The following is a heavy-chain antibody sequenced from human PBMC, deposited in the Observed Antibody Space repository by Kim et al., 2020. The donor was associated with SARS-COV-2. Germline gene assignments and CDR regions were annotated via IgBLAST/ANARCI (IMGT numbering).Heavy chain of an antibody. Sequence: ASVKVSCKASGYTFTGYYMHWVRQAPGQGLEWMGRINPNSGGTNYAQKFQGRVTMTRDTSISTAYMELSRLRSDDTAVYYCARVGDCSGGSCFFDYWGQGTLVTVSS. CDR2: INPNSGGT. V-gene: IGHV1-2*06. D-gene: IGHD2-15*01. J-gene: IGHJ4*02. CDR1: GYTFTGYY. CDR3: ARVGDCSGGSCFFDY.